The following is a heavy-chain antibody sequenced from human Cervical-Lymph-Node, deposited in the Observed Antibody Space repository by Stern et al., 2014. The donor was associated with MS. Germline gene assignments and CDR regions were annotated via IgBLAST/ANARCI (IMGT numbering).Heavy chain of an antibody. V-gene: IGHV3-53*01. D-gene: IGHD1-1*01. CDR1: GFTVSRDY. Sequence: EVQLVESGGGVIQPGGSLRLSCTASGFTVSRDYMTWVRQAPGKGLEWVSLITNVGSTFYTDSVKGRFTISRDDSKNTVYLHMTSLRAEDTAMYYCARDTSSPERSDWWGQGTLGTVSS. CDR3: ARDTSSPERSDW. CDR2: ITNVGST. J-gene: IGHJ4*02.